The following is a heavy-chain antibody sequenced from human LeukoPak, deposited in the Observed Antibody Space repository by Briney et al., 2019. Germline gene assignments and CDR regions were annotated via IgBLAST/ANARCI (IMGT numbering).Heavy chain of an antibody. CDR1: GGSISSSSYY. CDR2: IYYTGST. J-gene: IGHJ4*02. D-gene: IGHD3-10*01. CDR3: ARQFRGQSPDFDS. V-gene: IGHV4-61*05. Sequence: SETLSLTCTVSGGSISSSSYYWSWIRQPPGKGLEWIGYIYYTGSTNYNPSLKSRVTMSVDTSKNQFSLKLTSVTAADTAVYYCARQFRGQSPDFDSWGQGTLVTVSS.